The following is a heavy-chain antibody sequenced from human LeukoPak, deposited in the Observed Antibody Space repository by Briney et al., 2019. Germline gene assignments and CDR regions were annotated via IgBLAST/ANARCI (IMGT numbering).Heavy chain of an antibody. J-gene: IGHJ5*02. CDR1: GGSFSTYY. CDR2: ITQSART. V-gene: IGHV4-34*01. CDR3: ARRRMRGYYGSGSYYNPNWFDP. D-gene: IGHD3-10*01. Sequence: SESVSLTCAVYGGSFSTYYWSWVRQPPGKGLEWIGEITQSARTNYNPSLKSRVTISIDTSKNQFSLQLTSVAAADTAVYYCARRRMRGYYGSGSYYNPNWFDPWGQGTLVTVSS.